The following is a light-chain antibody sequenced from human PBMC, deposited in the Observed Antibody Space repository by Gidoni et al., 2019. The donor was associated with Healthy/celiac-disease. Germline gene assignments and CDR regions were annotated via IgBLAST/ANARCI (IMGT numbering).Light chain of an antibody. J-gene: IGKJ4*01. Sequence: ATLSCRASQSVSSYLAWYQQKPGQAPRLLIYDASNRATGIPARFSGSGSGTDFTLTISSLEPEDFAVYYCQQRSNWLALTFXGXTKVEIK. CDR3: QQRSNWLALT. V-gene: IGKV3-11*01. CDR2: DAS. CDR1: QSVSSY.